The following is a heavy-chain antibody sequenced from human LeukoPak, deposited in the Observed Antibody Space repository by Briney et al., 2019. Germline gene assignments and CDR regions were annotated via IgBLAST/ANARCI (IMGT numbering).Heavy chain of an antibody. CDR2: ISTGGGAT. CDR3: ARQLGYCSDGSCYFDY. Sequence: GGSLRLSCAASGFSFTTYALSWVRQAPGKGLEWVSAISTGGGATFYQDSVKGRFTISRDSSESTLSLQMNTLRADDTAVYYCARQLGYCSDGSCYFDYWGQGTLVTVYS. CDR1: GFSFTTYA. D-gene: IGHD2-15*01. V-gene: IGHV3-23*01. J-gene: IGHJ4*02.